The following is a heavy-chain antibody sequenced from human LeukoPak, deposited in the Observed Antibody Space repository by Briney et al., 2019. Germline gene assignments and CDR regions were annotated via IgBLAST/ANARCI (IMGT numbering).Heavy chain of an antibody. CDR1: CGSISSGGYY. CDR3: ERGAYEILTGYHLFDY. D-gene: IGHD3-9*01. J-gene: IGHJ4*02. V-gene: IGHV4-31*03. CDR2: IYYSGST. Sequence: SETLSLTCTFSCGSISSGGYYWSWIRQHPGKGLEWIGYIYYSGSTHYNPSLKSRVTISVDTSKNQFSLKLSSVTAADTAVYYCERGAYEILTGYHLFDYWGQGTLVTVSS.